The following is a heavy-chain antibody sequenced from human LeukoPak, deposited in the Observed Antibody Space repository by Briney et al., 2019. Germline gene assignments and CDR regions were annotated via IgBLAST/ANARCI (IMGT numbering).Heavy chain of an antibody. CDR1: GFTFSNAW. D-gene: IGHD1-1*01. Sequence: GGSLRLSCAASGFTFSNAWMNWVRQAPGNGLEWVGCIKSKIDGGTTDYAAPVKGRFTISRDDSRNTVYLQMNSLEIEDTAVFYCVTGGYFLDYWGQGTLVTVSS. CDR2: IKSKIDGGTT. J-gene: IGHJ4*02. V-gene: IGHV3-15*01. CDR3: VTGGYFLDY.